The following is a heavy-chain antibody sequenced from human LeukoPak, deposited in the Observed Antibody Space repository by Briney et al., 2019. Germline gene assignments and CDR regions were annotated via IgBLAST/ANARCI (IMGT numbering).Heavy chain of an antibody. Sequence: PGGSLRLSCAVSGFTFSSYWMHWVRQAPGKGLVWVSRINSDGSSTSYADSVRGRFTISRDNSKNTLYLQMNSLRAEDTAVFYCARGSEAGSSSWLDYWGQGTLVTVSS. CDR2: INSDGSST. CDR1: GFTFSSYW. CDR3: ARGSEAGSSSWLDY. D-gene: IGHD6-13*01. J-gene: IGHJ4*02. V-gene: IGHV3-74*01.